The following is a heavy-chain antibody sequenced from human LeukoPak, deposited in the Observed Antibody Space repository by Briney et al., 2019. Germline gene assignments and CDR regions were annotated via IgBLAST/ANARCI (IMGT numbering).Heavy chain of an antibody. CDR2: ISSSSSTI. CDR3: ARDYNSITMIVVVRPYYFDY. Sequence: GGSLKLSCAASGLTFSSYWMRWVRQAPGKGLEWVSYISSSSSTIYYADSVKGRFTISRDNAKNSLYLQMNSLRAEDTAVYYCARDYNSITMIVVVRPYYFDYWGQGTLVTVSS. D-gene: IGHD3-22*01. CDR1: GLTFSSYW. J-gene: IGHJ4*02. V-gene: IGHV3-48*01.